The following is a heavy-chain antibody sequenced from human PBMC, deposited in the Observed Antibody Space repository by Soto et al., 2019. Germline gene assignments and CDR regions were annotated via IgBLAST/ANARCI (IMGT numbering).Heavy chain of an antibody. D-gene: IGHD3-10*01. CDR3: ARDPYYYGSGNNWFDP. V-gene: IGHV1-69*12. Sequence: QVQLVQSGAEVKKPGSSVKVSCKASGGTFSSYAISWVRQAPGQGLEWMGGIIPIFGTANYAQKFQDRVTITADESTSTAYMELSSLRSEDTAVYYCARDPYYYGSGNNWFDPWGQGTLVTVSS. CDR1: GGTFSSYA. CDR2: IIPIFGTA. J-gene: IGHJ5*02.